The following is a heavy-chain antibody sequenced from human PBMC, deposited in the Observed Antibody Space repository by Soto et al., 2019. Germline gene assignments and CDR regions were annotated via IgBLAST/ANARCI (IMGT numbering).Heavy chain of an antibody. V-gene: IGHV4-39*01. CDR1: GGSISSSSYY. CDR3: ARIMDTIMMAEYFHH. D-gene: IGHD3-16*01. Sequence: QLQLQESGPGLVKPSETLSLTCTVSGGSISSSSYYLGWIRQPPGKGLEWIGSISYSGNTYYNPSLKSRVTISVDTSKNQFSLRLSSVTAADTAVYYCARIMDTIMMAEYFHHWGQGTLVTVSS. CDR2: ISYSGNT. J-gene: IGHJ1*01.